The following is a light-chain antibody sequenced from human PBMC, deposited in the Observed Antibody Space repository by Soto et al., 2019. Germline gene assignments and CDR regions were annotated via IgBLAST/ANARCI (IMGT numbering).Light chain of an antibody. V-gene: IGKV3-20*01. CDR3: QQYGSSRT. J-gene: IGKJ1*01. Sequence: EIVLTQSPGTLSLSPGERATLSCRASQSVSSSYLAWYQQKPGQAPRLLIYGASSRATGIPDMFSGSGSGTDFTLTISRLEAEDFAVYYCQQYGSSRTFGQGTKVEIK. CDR2: GAS. CDR1: QSVSSSY.